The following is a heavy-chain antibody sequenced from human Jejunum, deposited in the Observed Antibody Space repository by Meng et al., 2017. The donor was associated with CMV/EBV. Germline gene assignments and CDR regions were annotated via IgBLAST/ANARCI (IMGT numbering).Heavy chain of an antibody. Sequence: SGFTLSTYSIHWVRQAPGKGLEWVSSISSSSGYIYYADSVKGRFTISRDNAKNSAYLQMNRMRAEDTAVYHCVGQATANDAFDIWGQGTVVTVSS. CDR2: ISSSSGYI. D-gene: IGHD1-26*01. CDR1: GFTLSTYS. J-gene: IGHJ3*02. CDR3: VGQATANDAFDI. V-gene: IGHV3-21*01.